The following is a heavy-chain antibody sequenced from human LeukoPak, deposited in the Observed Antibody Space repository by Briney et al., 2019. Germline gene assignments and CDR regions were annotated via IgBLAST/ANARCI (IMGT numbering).Heavy chain of an antibody. CDR3: ATRYCSGGSCPNYYYYYINV. J-gene: IGHJ6*03. CDR2: FDPEVGKT. CDR1: GYTLTELS. D-gene: IGHD2-15*01. Sequence: ASVEVSCKVSGYTLTELSMHWVRQAPGKGLEWMGGFDPEVGKTIYAQKFQGRVTMTEDPSTDTAYLELSSLRSEDTAVYYCATRYCSGGSCPNYYYYYINVWGKGTTVTISS. V-gene: IGHV1-24*01.